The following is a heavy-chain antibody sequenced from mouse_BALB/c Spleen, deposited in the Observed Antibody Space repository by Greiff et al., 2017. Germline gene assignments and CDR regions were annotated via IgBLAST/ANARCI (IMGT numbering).Heavy chain of an antibody. CDR2: ISSGSSTI. Sequence: EVKLEESGGGLVQPGGSRKLSCAASGFTFSSFGMHWVRQAPEKGLEWVAYISSGSSTIYYADTVKGRFTISRDNPKNTLFLQMSSLRSEDTAMYYCARPYDLGYAMDYWGQGTSVTVSS. CDR3: ARPYDLGYAMDY. J-gene: IGHJ4*01. V-gene: IGHV5-17*02. D-gene: IGHD2-12*01. CDR1: GFTFSSFG.